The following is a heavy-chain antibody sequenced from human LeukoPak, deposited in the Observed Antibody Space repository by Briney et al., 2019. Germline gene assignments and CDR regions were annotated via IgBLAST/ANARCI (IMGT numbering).Heavy chain of an antibody. J-gene: IGHJ4*02. D-gene: IGHD1-26*01. CDR2: MSYDGSNK. V-gene: IGHV3-30*18. CDR1: GFTFSSYG. CDR3: AKVEWELPPDY. Sequence: GGSLRLSCAASGFTFSSYGMHWVRQAPGKGLEWVAVMSYDGSNKYYADSVKGRFTISRDNSKNTLYLQMNSLRAEDTAVYYCAKVEWELPPDYWGQGTLVTVSS.